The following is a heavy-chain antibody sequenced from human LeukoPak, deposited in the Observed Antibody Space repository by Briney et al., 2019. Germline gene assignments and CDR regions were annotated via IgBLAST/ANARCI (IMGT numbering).Heavy chain of an antibody. J-gene: IGHJ6*02. CDR2: ISSNGGST. V-gene: IGHV3-64D*09. CDR1: GFTFSSYA. Sequence: GGSLRLSCSASGFTFSSYAMHWVRQAPGKGLEYVSAISSNGGSTYYADSVKGRFTISRDNSKNALYLQMSSLRAEDTAVYYCVKVLGYYYYGMDVWGQGTTVTVSS. CDR3: VKVLGYYYYGMDV. D-gene: IGHD3-10*01.